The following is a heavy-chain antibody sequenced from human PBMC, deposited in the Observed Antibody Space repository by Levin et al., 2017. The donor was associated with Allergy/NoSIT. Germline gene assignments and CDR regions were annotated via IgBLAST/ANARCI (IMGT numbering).Heavy chain of an antibody. V-gene: IGHV3-30*18. CDR1: GFTFSSYG. CDR2: ISYDGSNK. D-gene: IGHD2-2*01. CDR3: AKDLYCSSTSCFPRAYYYYGMDV. J-gene: IGHJ6*02. Sequence: PGGSLRLSCAASGFTFSSYGMHWVRQAPGKGLEWVAVISYDGSNKYYADSVKGRFTISRDNSKNTLYLQMNSLRAEDTAVYYCAKDLYCSSTSCFPRAYYYYGMDVWGQGTTVTVSS.